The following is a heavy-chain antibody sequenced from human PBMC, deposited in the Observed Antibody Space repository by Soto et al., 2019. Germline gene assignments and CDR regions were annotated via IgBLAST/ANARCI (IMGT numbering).Heavy chain of an antibody. V-gene: IGHV4-61*08. J-gene: IGHJ4*02. CDR2: VYYTGST. CDR1: GGSVSSGDYY. CDR3: ARRASGTPYFDY. D-gene: IGHD1-1*01. Sequence: QVQLQESGPGLVKPSETLSLTCTVSGGSVSSGDYYWSWIRQPPGKKLECIGNVYYTGSTNYNPSLKSRVTISVDTSENQFSLKLNSVTAADTAVYYCARRASGTPYFDYWGQGTLVTVSS.